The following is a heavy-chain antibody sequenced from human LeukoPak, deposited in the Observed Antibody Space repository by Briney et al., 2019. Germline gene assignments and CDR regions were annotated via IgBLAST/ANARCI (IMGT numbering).Heavy chain of an antibody. CDR3: VKEMLDSSGYTVGFDY. D-gene: IGHD3-22*01. V-gene: IGHV3-23*01. J-gene: IGHJ4*02. CDR2: ISGSGGST. Sequence: GGSLRVSCAASGFTFSGYPMTWVRQASGKGLEWVSTISGSGGSTNYADSVKGRFTISRDSSKNMVYLQMNSLRAEDTAIYYCVKEMLDSSGYTVGFDYWGQGALVTVSS. CDR1: GFTFSGYP.